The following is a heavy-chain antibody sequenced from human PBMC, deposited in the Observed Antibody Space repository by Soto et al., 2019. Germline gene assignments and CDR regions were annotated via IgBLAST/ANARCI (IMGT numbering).Heavy chain of an antibody. CDR3: ARHPANAEITAYATHYFES. CDR2: VYYNGNS. V-gene: IGHV4-39*01. D-gene: IGHD2-21*01. J-gene: IGHJ4*02. CDR1: GVSVTTSYSY. Sequence: QLQLQESGPGLVKPSETLSLTCTVSGVSVTTSYSYWGWIRQPPGKGLEWIGSVYYNGNSNYNPSHERRDIISVDPSLNQYSLIWSSVTAADTAVYFCARHPANAEITAYATHYFESWGQGTLIAVPS.